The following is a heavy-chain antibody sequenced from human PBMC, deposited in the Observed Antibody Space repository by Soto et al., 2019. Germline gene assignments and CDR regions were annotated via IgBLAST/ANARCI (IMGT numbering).Heavy chain of an antibody. D-gene: IGHD4-17*01. J-gene: IGHJ4*02. CDR3: TRLWGYGVNPTVSDY. CDR2: SRDRANSYTT. Sequence: EVQVVEAGGGLVQPGGSLRLLCAASGFTFSDHYMDWVRQAPGKGLEWVGRSRDRANSYTTEYAASVKGRSTITRDDSTNSVYLKMTTLKTEDTAVYYCTRLWGYGVNPTVSDYWGQGTLVTVSS. V-gene: IGHV3-72*01. CDR1: GFTFSDHY.